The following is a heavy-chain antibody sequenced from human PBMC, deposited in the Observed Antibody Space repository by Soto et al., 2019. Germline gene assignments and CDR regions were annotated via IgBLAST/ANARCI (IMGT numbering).Heavy chain of an antibody. Sequence: QVQLVQSGAEVKKPGSSVKVSCKASGGTFRRYTITWVRQAPGQGLEWMGGITPMFGTPNYAQKFRGRVTITAEESTSTAYMELSSLRSEDTAMYFCARDGTLYDSRAYYYLYWGQGTLVTVSS. CDR2: ITPMFGTP. J-gene: IGHJ4*02. D-gene: IGHD3-22*01. CDR3: ARDGTLYDSRAYYYLY. V-gene: IGHV1-69*01. CDR1: GGTFRRYT.